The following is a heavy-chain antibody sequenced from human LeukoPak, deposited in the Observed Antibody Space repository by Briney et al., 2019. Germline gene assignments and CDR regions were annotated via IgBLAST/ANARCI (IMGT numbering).Heavy chain of an antibody. CDR2: IYPSGGWT. J-gene: IGHJ5*02. V-gene: IGHV1-46*01. CDR1: GASFINYY. CDR3: ARDVPYNCFDA. Sequence: ASVKVSCKASGASFINYYIHWVRQAPGQGLEWVGLIYPSGGWTNYAQKFQGRVTMTTDTSTSTVYMELSSLRSEDTAIYYCARDVPYNCFDAWGKGTLVTVSP.